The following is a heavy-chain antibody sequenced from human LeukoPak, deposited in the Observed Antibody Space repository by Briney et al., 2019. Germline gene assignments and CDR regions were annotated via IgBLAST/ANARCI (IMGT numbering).Heavy chain of an antibody. J-gene: IGHJ3*02. V-gene: IGHV4-61*02. CDR1: GGSISSGSYY. D-gene: IGHD3-10*01. Sequence: PSETLSLTCTVSGGSISSGSYYWSWIRQPAGKGLEWIGRIYTTGSTNYNPSLKSRVTMSVDTSKNQFSLRLSSVTAADTAVYYCARDFGERQWSIDAFDIWGQGTMVTVSS. CDR3: ARDFGERQWSIDAFDI. CDR2: IYTTGST.